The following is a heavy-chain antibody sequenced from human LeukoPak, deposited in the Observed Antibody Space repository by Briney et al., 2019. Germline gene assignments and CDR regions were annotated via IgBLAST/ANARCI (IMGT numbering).Heavy chain of an antibody. D-gene: IGHD5-12*01. J-gene: IGHJ6*04. V-gene: IGHV3-30*04. CDR2: ISYDGSNK. CDR3: ARDRRGYSGYDSAGMDV. CDR1: GFTFSSYA. Sequence: PGGSLRLSCAASGFTFSSYAMHWVRQAPGKGLEWVAVISYDGSNKYYADSVKGRFTISRENSKNTLYLQMNSLKAEDTAVYYCARDRRGYSGYDSAGMDVWGKGTTVTVSS.